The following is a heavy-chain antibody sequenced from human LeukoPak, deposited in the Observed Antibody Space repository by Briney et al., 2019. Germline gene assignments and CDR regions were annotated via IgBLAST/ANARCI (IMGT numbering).Heavy chain of an antibody. CDR1: GGSISSGSYY. J-gene: IGHJ3*02. D-gene: IGHD3-3*01. V-gene: IGHV4-39*07. CDR2: INHSGST. CDR3: ARGRIGRNMYDFWSGYVCAPCLFDI. Sequence: KTSETLSLTCTVSGGSISSGSYYWSWIRQPPGKGLEWIGEINHSGSTNYNPSLKSRVIISVDTSKNQFSLKLSSVTAADTAVYYCARGRIGRNMYDFWSGYVCAPCLFDIWGQGTMVTVSS.